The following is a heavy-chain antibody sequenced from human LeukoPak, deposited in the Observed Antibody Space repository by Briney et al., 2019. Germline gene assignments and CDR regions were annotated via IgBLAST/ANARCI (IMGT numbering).Heavy chain of an antibody. D-gene: IGHD3-22*01. CDR3: ARLPATTSGYYYIDYFYMDV. CDR2: IYPGDSDT. V-gene: IGHV5-51*01. Sequence: GESLKISCKGSGYSFTSYWIGWVRQMPGKGLEWMGIIYPGDSDTRYSPSFQGQVTVSADKSINTAYLQWISLRASDTAMYYCARLPATTSGYYYIDYFYMDVWGKGTTVTISS. J-gene: IGHJ6*03. CDR1: GYSFTSYW.